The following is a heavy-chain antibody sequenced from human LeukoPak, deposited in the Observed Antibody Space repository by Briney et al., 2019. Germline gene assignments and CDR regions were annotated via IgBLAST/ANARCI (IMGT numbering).Heavy chain of an antibody. Sequence: PGGSLRLSCAASGFTFSSYAMSWVRQAPGKGLEWVSAISGSGGSTYYADSVKGRFTISGDNSKNTLYLQMNSLRAEDTAVYYCAKEHYYDSSGYYPQYYFDYWGQGTLVTVSS. CDR3: AKEHYYDSSGYYPQYYFDY. V-gene: IGHV3-23*01. J-gene: IGHJ4*02. D-gene: IGHD3-22*01. CDR2: ISGSGGST. CDR1: GFTFSSYA.